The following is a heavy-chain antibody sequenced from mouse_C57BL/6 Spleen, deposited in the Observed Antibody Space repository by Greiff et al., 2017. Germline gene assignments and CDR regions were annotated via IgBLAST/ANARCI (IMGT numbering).Heavy chain of an antibody. V-gene: IGHV1-72*01. J-gene: IGHJ2*01. CDR3: ARCGQSTTVVDYFDH. CDR2: IDPNSGGT. Sequence: QVQLKQPGAELVKPGASVKLSCKASGYTFTSYWMHWVKQRPGRGLEWIGRIDPNSGGTKYNEKFKSKATLTVDKPSSTAYMQLSSLTSEDSAVYYCARCGQSTTVVDYFDHWGQGTTLTVSS. D-gene: IGHD1-1*01. CDR1: GYTFTSYW.